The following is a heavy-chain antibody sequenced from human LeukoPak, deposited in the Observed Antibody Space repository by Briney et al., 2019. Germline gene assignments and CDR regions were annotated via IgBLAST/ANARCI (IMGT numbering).Heavy chain of an antibody. CDR2: ISYDGSNK. D-gene: IGHD3-22*01. J-gene: IGHJ4*02. Sequence: GGSLRLSCAASGFTFSSYGMHWVRQAPGKGLERVAVISYDGSNKYYADSVKGRFTISRDNSKNTLYLQMNSLRAEGTAVYYCAKVGPRTRDSSRHYFDYWGQGTLVTVSS. CDR3: AKVGPRTRDSSRHYFDY. V-gene: IGHV3-30*18. CDR1: GFTFSSYG.